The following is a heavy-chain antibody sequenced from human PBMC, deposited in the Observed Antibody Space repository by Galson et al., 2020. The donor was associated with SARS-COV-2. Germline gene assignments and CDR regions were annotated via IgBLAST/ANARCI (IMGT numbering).Heavy chain of an antibody. V-gene: IGHV1-2*02. CDR2: INPNSGGT. J-gene: IGHJ5*02. CDR1: GYTFTGYF. CDR3: AKDGSTSGAATNWFDP. Sequence: ASVKVSCKASGYTFTGYFMHWVRQAPGQGLEWMGWINPNSGGTNYAQKFQDRVTMTWDTSIRTAYMVLSRLRSDDTVVYYCAKDGSTSGAATNWFDPWGQGTPVTVSS. D-gene: IGHD1-26*01.